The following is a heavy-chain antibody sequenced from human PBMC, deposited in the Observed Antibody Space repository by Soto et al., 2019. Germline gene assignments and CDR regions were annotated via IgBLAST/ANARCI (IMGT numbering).Heavy chain of an antibody. J-gene: IGHJ4*02. CDR3: ARDFRGTSMLTDN. CDR1: GYIFTKYF. CDR2: ISPSGGTT. V-gene: IGHV1-46*01. Sequence: QVQLVQSGAEVRKPGASVKVSCKASGYIFTKYFMHWVRQAPGQGLEWMAMISPSGGTTNSAQKFQGRVTLTRDTSTRTVYMELSSLTSDDTAVYYCARDFRGTSMLTDNWGQGTLVTVSS. D-gene: IGHD1-1*01.